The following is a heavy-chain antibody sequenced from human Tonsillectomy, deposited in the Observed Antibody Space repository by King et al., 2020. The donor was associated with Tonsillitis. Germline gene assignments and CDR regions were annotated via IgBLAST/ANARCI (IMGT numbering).Heavy chain of an antibody. V-gene: IGHV1-69*12. CDR1: GGTFSSDA. Sequence: QLVQSGAEVKKPGSSVKVSCKASGGTFSSDAITWVRQAPGQGLEWMGGIVPIFGTTNFAQKFQGRVTITADESTSTAYMELSRLRFEDTAVYYCARQSGPEEPLDYWGQGTLVTVFS. CDR3: ARQSGPEEPLDY. D-gene: IGHD1-14*01. CDR2: IVPIFGTT. J-gene: IGHJ4*02.